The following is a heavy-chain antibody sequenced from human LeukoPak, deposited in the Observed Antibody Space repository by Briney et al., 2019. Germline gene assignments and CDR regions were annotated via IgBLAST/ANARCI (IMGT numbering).Heavy chain of an antibody. CDR3: ARATIYCSGGSCYRGTFDY. V-gene: IGHV1-8*01. Sequence: ASVKVSCKASGYTFTSYDINWVRQATGQGLEWMGWMNPNSGNTGYAQKFQGRVTMTRNTSISTAYMELSSLRSEDTAVYYCARATIYCSGGSCYRGTFDYWGQGTPVTVSS. CDR2: MNPNSGNT. CDR1: GYTFTSYD. D-gene: IGHD2-15*01. J-gene: IGHJ4*02.